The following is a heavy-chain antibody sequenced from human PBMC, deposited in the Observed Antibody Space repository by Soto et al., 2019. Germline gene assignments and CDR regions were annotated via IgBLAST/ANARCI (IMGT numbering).Heavy chain of an antibody. D-gene: IGHD3-16*01. CDR1: GFTFNRNA. V-gene: IGHV3-23*01. J-gene: IGHJ3*01. CDR3: AKNRDYDYDAFDV. Sequence: GGSLRLSCAGSGFTFNRNAMSWVRQAPGKGLEWVSGITGNSAFTYYADSVKGRFIIPRDNSKNTLYLQINTLRVEDTAVYYCAKNRDYDYDAFDVWGQGTVVTVSS. CDR2: ITGNSAFT.